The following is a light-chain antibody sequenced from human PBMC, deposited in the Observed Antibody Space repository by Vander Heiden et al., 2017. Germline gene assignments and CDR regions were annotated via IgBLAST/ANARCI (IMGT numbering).Light chain of an antibody. CDR1: NIEDKN. CDR2: RDS. Sequence: SYDLTQPLSVSVALGQTASITWGGHNIEDKNVHWYRQRPGQAPMLVIYRDSSRPSGIPERFSGSNSGNTATLIISGAQAADEADYYCQVWDSGSLLFGGGTKLTVL. V-gene: IGLV3-9*01. J-gene: IGLJ2*01. CDR3: QVWDSGSLL.